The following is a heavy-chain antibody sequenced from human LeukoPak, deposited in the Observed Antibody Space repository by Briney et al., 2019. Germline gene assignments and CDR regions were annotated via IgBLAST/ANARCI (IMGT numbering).Heavy chain of an antibody. CDR3: ARDPDTSGSYSH. J-gene: IGHJ4*02. Sequence: ASVKVSCKASGYTFTGYDINWVRQATGQGLEWMGWMNPNSGNTGYAQKFQGRVTMTRNTSISTAYMELSRLRSDDTAVYYCARDPDTSGSYSHWGQGTLVTVSS. CDR2: MNPNSGNT. D-gene: IGHD3-10*01. V-gene: IGHV1-8*01. CDR1: GYTFTGYD.